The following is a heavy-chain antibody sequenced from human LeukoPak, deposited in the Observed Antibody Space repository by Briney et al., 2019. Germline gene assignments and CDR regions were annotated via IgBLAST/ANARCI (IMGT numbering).Heavy chain of an antibody. CDR3: TRVGYIDEGIDY. CDR2: VKQDGSKK. D-gene: IGHD5-24*01. Sequence: GGSLRLSCVASGFPFSGYWMTWVRQAPGKGLEWVANVKQDGSKKSYVDSMKGRFTISRDNAKNSLYLQMNSLRAEDTAIYYCTRVGYIDEGIDYWGQGTLVTVSS. J-gene: IGHJ4*02. V-gene: IGHV3-7*04. CDR1: GFPFSGYW.